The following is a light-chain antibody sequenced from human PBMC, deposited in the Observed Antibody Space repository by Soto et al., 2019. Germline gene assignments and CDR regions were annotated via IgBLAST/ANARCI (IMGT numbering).Light chain of an antibody. Sequence: DIQMTQSPSSLSASVGDRVTITCQASHDITSYLNWYQHKPGKAPKLLIYDASILEAGVPSRFSGSGSGTHFTFPISRLQPEDVATYFCQKCDYLPIFGPGTTVDFK. CDR1: HDITSY. V-gene: IGKV1-33*01. CDR2: DAS. CDR3: QKCDYLPI. J-gene: IGKJ3*01.